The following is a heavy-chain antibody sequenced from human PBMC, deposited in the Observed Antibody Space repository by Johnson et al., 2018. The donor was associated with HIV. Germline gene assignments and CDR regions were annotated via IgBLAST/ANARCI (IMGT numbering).Heavy chain of an antibody. D-gene: IGHD1-26*01. CDR3: ATGYSGSPLGDTFDS. CDR1: GFTFSIYA. CDR2: ISGTGGST. V-gene: IGHV3-23*04. J-gene: IGHJ3*02. Sequence: VQLVESGGGLVQPGGSLRLSCAASGFTFSIYALSWVRQAPGKGLEWVSVISGTGGSTYYADSVKGRFTISRDNSKNTLYLQMNSLRAEDTAVYYCATGYSGSPLGDTFDSWGQGTMVTVSS.